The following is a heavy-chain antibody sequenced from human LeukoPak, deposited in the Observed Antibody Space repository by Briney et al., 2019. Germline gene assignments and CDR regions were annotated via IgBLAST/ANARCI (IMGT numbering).Heavy chain of an antibody. Sequence: ASVKVSCKASGYTFTNYVISWVRQAPGQGLEWMGWVSTYSGNTNYAQKFQGRITMTTDTSTSTAYMGLRNLRYDDTAVYYCARFTGLDYWGQGTPITVSS. CDR3: ARFTGLDY. CDR2: VSTYSGNT. V-gene: IGHV1-18*01. J-gene: IGHJ4*02. CDR1: GYTFTNYV.